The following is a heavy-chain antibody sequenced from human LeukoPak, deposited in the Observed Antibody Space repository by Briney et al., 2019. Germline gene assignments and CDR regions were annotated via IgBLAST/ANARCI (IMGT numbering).Heavy chain of an antibody. D-gene: IGHD3-10*01. V-gene: IGHV3-7*01. Sequence: SGGSLRLSCAASGFTFSNYWMTWVRQAPGKGRECLAKIKEDGSEKYFVDSVKGRFTISRDNAKNSLYLQMNSLRAEDTAVYCCARILWGSSASNWFDPWGQGTLVTVSS. J-gene: IGHJ5*02. CDR2: IKEDGSEK. CDR1: GFTFSNYW. CDR3: ARILWGSSASNWFDP.